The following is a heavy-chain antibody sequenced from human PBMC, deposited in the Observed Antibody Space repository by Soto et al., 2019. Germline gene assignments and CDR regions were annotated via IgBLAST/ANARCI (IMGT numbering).Heavy chain of an antibody. Sequence: PSETLSLTCTVSGGSISSGDYYWSWIRQPPGKGLEWIGYIYYSGSTYYNPSLKSRVTISVDTSKNQFSLKLSSVTAADTAVYYCARDGKHGLWFGESRDWFDPRGQGTLVTLS. D-gene: IGHD3-10*01. CDR3: ARDGKHGLWFGESRDWFDP. CDR1: GGSISSGDYY. CDR2: IYYSGST. V-gene: IGHV4-30-4*01. J-gene: IGHJ5*02.